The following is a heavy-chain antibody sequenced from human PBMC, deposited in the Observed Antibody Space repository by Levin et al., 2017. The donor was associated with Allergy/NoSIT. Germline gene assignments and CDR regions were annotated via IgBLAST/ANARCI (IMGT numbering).Heavy chain of an antibody. CDR1: GYTFTSYG. J-gene: IGHJ4*02. D-gene: IGHD2-2*01. Sequence: GESLKISCTASGYTFTSYGISWVRQAPGQGLEWMGWISAYNGNTNYAQKLQGRVTMTTDTSTSTAYMELRSLRSDDTAVYYCARVGGDCSSTSGPAQFDYWGQGTLVTVSS. V-gene: IGHV1-18*01. CDR3: ARVGGDCSSTSGPAQFDY. CDR2: ISAYNGNT.